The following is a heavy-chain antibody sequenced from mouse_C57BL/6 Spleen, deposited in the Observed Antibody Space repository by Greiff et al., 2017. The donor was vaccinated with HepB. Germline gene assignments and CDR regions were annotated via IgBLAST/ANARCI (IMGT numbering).Heavy chain of an antibody. Sequence: QVQLQQPGAELVRPGSSVKLSCKASGYTFTSYWMHWVKQRPEQGLEWIGNIYPSDSETHYNQKFKDKATLAVDKSSSTAYMQLSSLTSEDSAVCYCESYEASIDYWGQGTTVTVSS. D-gene: IGHD2-3*01. J-gene: IGHJ2*01. CDR2: IYPSDSET. V-gene: IGHV1-61*01. CDR1: GYTFTSYW. CDR3: ESYEASIDY.